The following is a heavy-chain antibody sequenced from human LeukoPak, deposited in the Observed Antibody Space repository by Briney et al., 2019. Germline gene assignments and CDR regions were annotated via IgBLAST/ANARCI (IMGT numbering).Heavy chain of an antibody. V-gene: IGHV4-59*08. CDR2: IYYSGST. CDR1: GGSISSYY. Sequence: PSETLSLTCTVSGGSISSYYWSWIRQPPGKGLEWIGYIYYSGSTNYNPSLKSRVTISVDTSKNQFSLKLSSVTAADTAVYYCARARITIFGVVENAFDIWGQGTMVTVSS. D-gene: IGHD3-3*01. J-gene: IGHJ3*02. CDR3: ARARITIFGVVENAFDI.